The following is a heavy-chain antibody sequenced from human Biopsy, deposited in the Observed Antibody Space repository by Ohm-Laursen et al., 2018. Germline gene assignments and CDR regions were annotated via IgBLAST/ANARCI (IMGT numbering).Heavy chain of an antibody. J-gene: IGHJ4*02. CDR3: ARRRPIDY. CDR1: GFDFSDYS. V-gene: IGHV3-11*01. Sequence: SLRLSYAASGFDFSDYSMSWIRQAPGKGLEWISYISADGPAMFYADSVRGRFTISRDNANNLLYLQMDSLRAEDTAVYYCARRRPIDYWGQGILVTVSS. CDR2: ISADGPAM.